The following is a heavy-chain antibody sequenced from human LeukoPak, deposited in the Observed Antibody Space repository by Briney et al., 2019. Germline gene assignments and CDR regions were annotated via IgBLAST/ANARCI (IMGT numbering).Heavy chain of an antibody. J-gene: IGHJ5*02. CDR3: ASATYDMRWFDP. V-gene: IGHV4-39*01. D-gene: IGHD3-9*01. CDR1: GGSFSSYY. CDR2: IYYSGST. Sequence: SETLSLTCAVYGGSFSSYYWGWIRQPPGKGLEWIGSIYYSGSTYYNPSLKSRVTISVDTSKNQFSLKLSSVTAADTAVYYCASATYDMRWFDPWGQGTLVTVSS.